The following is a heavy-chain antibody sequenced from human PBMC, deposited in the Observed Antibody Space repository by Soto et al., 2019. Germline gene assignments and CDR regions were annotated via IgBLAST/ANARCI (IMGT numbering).Heavy chain of an antibody. CDR2: ISAYNGNT. CDR3: ARVYCSGGSCYLGFGWYYYYMDV. V-gene: IGHV1-18*01. CDR1: GYTFTSYG. J-gene: IGHJ6*03. Sequence: QVQLVQSGAEVKKPGASVKVSCKASGYTFTSYGISWVRQAPGQGLEWMGWISAYNGNTTYAQKLQGRVTMTTDTSTNTAYMELRSLRSDDTAVYYCARVYCSGGSCYLGFGWYYYYMDVWGKGTTVTVSS. D-gene: IGHD2-15*01.